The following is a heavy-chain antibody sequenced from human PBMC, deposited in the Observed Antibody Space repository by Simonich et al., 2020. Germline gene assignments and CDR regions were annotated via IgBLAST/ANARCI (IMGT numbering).Heavy chain of an antibody. J-gene: IGHJ6*02. D-gene: IGHD4-17*01. CDR2: ICYDKSNK. Sequence: QVQLVESGGGVVQPGRSLRLSCAASGFTFSSYVMDWVRQAPGKWREWVVVICYDKSNKQYADSGKGRLTISRDKSKNTLYLQMNSLRAEDTAMYYCAKESTVSRWDYYYGMDVWGQGTTVTVSS. CDR1: GFTFSSYV. CDR3: AKESTVSRWDYYYGMDV. V-gene: IGHV3-30*18.